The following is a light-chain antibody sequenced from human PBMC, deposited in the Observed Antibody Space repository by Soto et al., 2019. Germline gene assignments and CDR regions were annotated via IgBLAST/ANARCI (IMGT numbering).Light chain of an antibody. CDR3: QSYDSSLALARV. V-gene: IGLV1-40*01. CDR1: SSNIGAGYD. CDR2: SNN. J-gene: IGLJ1*01. Sequence: QSVLTQPPSVSAAPGQTVTISCTGSSSNIGAGYDVHWYQQLPGTAPKLLISSNNNRPSGVPDRFSVSKSGTSASLAITRLQPEDEADYYCQSYDSSLALARVFGTGTKLTVL.